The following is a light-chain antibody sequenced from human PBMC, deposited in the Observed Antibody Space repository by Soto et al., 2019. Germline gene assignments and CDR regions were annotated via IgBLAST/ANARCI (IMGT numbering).Light chain of an antibody. CDR1: QSVSSN. CDR3: QQYNNWPPFT. V-gene: IGKV3-15*01. CDR2: GAS. J-gene: IGKJ3*01. Sequence: EIVMTQSPPTLSVSPGERATLSCRASQSVSSNLAWYQQKPGQAPRLLIYGASTRATGIPARFSGSGSGTEFTLTISSLQSEDFAVYYCQQYNNWPPFTFGPGTKVHIK.